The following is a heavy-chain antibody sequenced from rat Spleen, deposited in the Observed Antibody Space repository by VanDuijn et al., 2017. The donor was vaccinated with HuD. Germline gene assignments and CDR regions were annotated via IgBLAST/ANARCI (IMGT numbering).Heavy chain of an antibody. Sequence: EVQVVESGGGLVQPGRSLKLSCVASGFTFNKYWMTWIRQAPGKGLEWIASITNTGGSTYYPDSVKGRFTISRDNAKSTLYLQMNSRRSEDTATYYCTKEGATVDYWGQGVMVTVSS. CDR1: GFTFNKYW. V-gene: IGHV5-31*01. J-gene: IGHJ2*01. CDR2: ITNTGGST. D-gene: IGHD1-8*01. CDR3: TKEGATVDY.